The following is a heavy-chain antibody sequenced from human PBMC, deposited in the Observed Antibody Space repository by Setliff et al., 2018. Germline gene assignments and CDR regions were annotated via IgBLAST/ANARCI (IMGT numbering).Heavy chain of an antibody. CDR1: GYSISSGYN. CDR3: ARDPLTTNRRRAFDI. V-gene: IGHV4-38-2*02. D-gene: IGHD4-17*01. Sequence: SETLSLTCAVSGYSISSGYNWGWIRQPPGKGLEWIASIYYSGSTYYNPSLKSRVTISVDTSKNQFSLKLSSVTAADTAVYYCARDPLTTNRRRAFDIWGQGTMVTVSS. CDR2: IYYSGST. J-gene: IGHJ3*02.